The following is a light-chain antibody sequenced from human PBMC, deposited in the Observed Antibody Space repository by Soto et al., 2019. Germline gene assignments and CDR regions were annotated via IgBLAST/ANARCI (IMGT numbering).Light chain of an antibody. Sequence: DIQMTQSPSSLSASVGDRATITCRAGQNIFSYLSWYQHKPGKAPKLLIYAASSLQSGVPSRFSGSGSGTDFALTISSLQPEDFATFYCQQSYSVPHTFGQGTKVEI. CDR2: AAS. J-gene: IGKJ2*01. CDR1: QNIFSY. V-gene: IGKV1-39*01. CDR3: QQSYSVPHT.